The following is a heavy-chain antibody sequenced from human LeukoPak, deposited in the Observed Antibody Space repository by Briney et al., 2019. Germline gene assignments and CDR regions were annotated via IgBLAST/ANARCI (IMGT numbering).Heavy chain of an antibody. V-gene: IGHV4-34*01. J-gene: IGHJ6*03. CDR3: ARVGSGTYYFLPNNFYYYYMDV. CDR2: INHSGST. Sequence: SETLSLTCAVYGGSFSGYYWSWIRQPPGKGLEWIGEINHSGSTKYNPSLKSRVTVSVDPSKNQFSLRLTSVTAADTAVYYCARVGSGTYYFLPNNFYYYYMDVWGKGTAVTISS. CDR1: GGSFSGYY. D-gene: IGHD3-10*01.